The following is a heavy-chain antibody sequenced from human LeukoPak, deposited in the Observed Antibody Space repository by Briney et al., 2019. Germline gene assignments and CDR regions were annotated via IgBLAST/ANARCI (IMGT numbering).Heavy chain of an antibody. D-gene: IGHD3-22*01. CDR2: IRNKANSYAT. J-gene: IGHJ4*02. Sequence: GGSLRLSCAASGFTFSGSALHWVRQASGKGLEWVGRIRNKANSYATTYAASVKGRFTFSRDDSRNTAYLQMNSLKTEDTAVYYCTSSYYDSSGYYEYWGQGTLVTVSS. CDR1: GFTFSGSA. CDR3: TSSYYDSSGYYEY. V-gene: IGHV3-73*01.